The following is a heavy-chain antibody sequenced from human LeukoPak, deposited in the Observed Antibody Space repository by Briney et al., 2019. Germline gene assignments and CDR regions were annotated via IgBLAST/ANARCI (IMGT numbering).Heavy chain of an antibody. CDR1: GFTFSSYA. D-gene: IGHD4-17*01. CDR3: ARLNGGD. V-gene: IGHV4-34*01. Sequence: PGGSLRLSCAASGFTFSSYAMSWVRQPPGKGLEWIGEINHSGSTNYNPSLKSRVTISVDTSKNQFSLKLSSVTAADTAVYYCARLNGGDWRQGTLVTVSS. CDR2: INHSGST. J-gene: IGHJ4*02.